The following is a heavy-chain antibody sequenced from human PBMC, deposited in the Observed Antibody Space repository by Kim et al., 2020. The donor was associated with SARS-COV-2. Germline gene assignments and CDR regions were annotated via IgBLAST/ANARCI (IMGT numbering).Heavy chain of an antibody. CDR2: IIPIFGTA. J-gene: IGHJ5*02. D-gene: IGHD2-2*01. CDR3: AREVGPAAMIGGYWFDP. V-gene: IGHV1-69*13. CDR1: GGTFSSYA. Sequence: SVKVSCKASGGTFSSYAISWVRQAPGQGLEWMGGIIPIFGTANYAQKFQGRVTITADESTSTAYMELSSLRSEDTAVYYCAREVGPAAMIGGYWFDPWGQGTLVTVSS.